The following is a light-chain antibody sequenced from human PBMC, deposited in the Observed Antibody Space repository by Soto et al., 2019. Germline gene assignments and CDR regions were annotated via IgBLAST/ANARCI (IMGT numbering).Light chain of an antibody. J-gene: IGKJ4*01. CDR3: QQYYSTPLT. CDR1: QSVLYSANNKNY. Sequence: EIVMTQSADSLSMSLGESSTLNCKSSQSVLYSANNKNYLAWYQQKPGQPPKLLIYWASTRESGVPDRFSGSGSGTDFTLTISSLQAEDVAVYYCQQYYSTPLTFGGGTKVDIK. CDR2: WAS. V-gene: IGKV4-1*01.